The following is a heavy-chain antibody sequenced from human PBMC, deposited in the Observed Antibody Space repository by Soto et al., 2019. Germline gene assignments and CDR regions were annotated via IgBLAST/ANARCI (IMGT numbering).Heavy chain of an antibody. V-gene: IGHV4-59*08. J-gene: IGHJ5*02. CDR1: GGSISSYY. Sequence: QVQLQESGPGLVKPSETLSLTCTVSGGSISSYYWSWIRQPPGKGLEWLGYIYYSGSTNYNPSLKRRVTISVDTSKNHFSLKPSSVTAADTAVYYCARAKAPLYSSSWYWFDPWGQGTLVTVSS. CDR2: IYYSGST. CDR3: ARAKAPLYSSSWYWFDP. D-gene: IGHD6-13*01.